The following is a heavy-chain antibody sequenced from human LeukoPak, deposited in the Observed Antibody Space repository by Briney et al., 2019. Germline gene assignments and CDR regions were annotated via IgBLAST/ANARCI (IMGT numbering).Heavy chain of an antibody. CDR2: ISGSGGSA. V-gene: IGHV3-23*01. CDR1: GFTFSSYA. CDR3: AKDHSSGTVAPP. J-gene: IGHJ5*02. D-gene: IGHD4-23*01. Sequence: GGSLRLSCAASGFTFSSYAMSWVRQAPGKGLEWVSAISGSGGSAYYADSVKGRFTISRDNSKNTLYLQMNSLRAEDTAVYYCAKDHSSGTVAPPWGQGTLVTVSS.